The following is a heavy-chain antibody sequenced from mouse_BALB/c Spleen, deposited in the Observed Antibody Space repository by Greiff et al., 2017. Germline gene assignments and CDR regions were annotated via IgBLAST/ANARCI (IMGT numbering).Heavy chain of an antibody. V-gene: IGHV5-9-4*01. J-gene: IGHJ3*01. Sequence: EVKLMESGGGLVKPGGSLKLSCAASGFTFSSYAMSWVRQSPEKRLEWVAEISSGGSYTYYPDTVTGRFTISRDNAKNTLYLEMSSLRSEDTAMYYCAREKGYDYDEAAWFAYWGQGTLVTVSA. CDR2: ISSGGSYT. D-gene: IGHD2-4*01. CDR1: GFTFSSYA. CDR3: AREKGYDYDEAAWFAY.